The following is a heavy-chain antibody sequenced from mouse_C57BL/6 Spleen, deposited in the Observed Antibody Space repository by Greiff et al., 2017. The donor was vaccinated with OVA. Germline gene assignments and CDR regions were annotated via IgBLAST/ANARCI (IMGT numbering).Heavy chain of an antibody. J-gene: IGHJ2*01. CDR3: ARDGNWDY. CDR2: ISDGGSYT. Sequence: DVKLVESGGGLVKPGGSLKLSCAASGFTFSSYAMSWVRQTPEKRLEWVATISDGGSYTYYPDNVKGRFTISRDKAKNNLYLQMSHLKSEDTAMYYCARDGNWDYWGQGTTLTVSS. D-gene: IGHD2-1*01. V-gene: IGHV5-4*01. CDR1: GFTFSSYA.